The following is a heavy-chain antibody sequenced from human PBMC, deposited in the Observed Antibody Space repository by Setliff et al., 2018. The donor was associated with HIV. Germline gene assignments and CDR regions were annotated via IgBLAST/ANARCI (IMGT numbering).Heavy chain of an antibody. Sequence: KTSETLSLTCAVSGGSVSSSNWWNWVRQSPGKGLEWIGEVNHSGSTNYNPSLKSRITISVDKSKNEFSLRLNTVTAADTAVYYCARGNPNDSWGQGTLVTVSS. CDR3: ARGNPNDS. V-gene: IGHV4-4*02. CDR2: VNHSGST. CDR1: GGSVSSSNW. J-gene: IGHJ4*02.